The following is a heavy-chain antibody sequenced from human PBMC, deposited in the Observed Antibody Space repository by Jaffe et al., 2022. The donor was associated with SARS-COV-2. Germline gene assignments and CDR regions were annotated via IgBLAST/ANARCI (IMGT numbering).Heavy chain of an antibody. D-gene: IGHD6-6*01. J-gene: IGHJ4*02. V-gene: IGHV3-72*01. CDR3: VRGGNPGLVFDY. Sequence: EVQLVESGGGLVQPEGSLRLSCAASGFTFSDSYMDWVRQAPGKGLEWVGRIRNRVAGYTTEYAASAKGRFTISRDDSKNSLFLQMISLRTEDTAVYYCVRGGNPGLVFDYWGQGTLVTVSS. CDR1: GFTFSDSY. CDR2: IRNRVAGYTT.